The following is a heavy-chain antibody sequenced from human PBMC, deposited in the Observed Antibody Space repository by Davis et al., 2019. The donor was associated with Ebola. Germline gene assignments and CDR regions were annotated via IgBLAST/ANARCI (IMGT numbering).Heavy chain of an antibody. Sequence: GGSLRLSCAASGFTFSSYWMHWVRQAPGKGLEWVSSISSSSSYIYYADSVKGRFTISRDNAKNSLYLQMNSLRAEDTAVYYCARGRGWGNSGSYGAAGSTPYYFDYWGQGTLVTVSS. CDR2: ISSSSSYI. D-gene: IGHD1-26*01. J-gene: IGHJ4*02. V-gene: IGHV3-21*01. CDR1: GFTFSSYW. CDR3: ARGRGWGNSGSYGAAGSTPYYFDY.